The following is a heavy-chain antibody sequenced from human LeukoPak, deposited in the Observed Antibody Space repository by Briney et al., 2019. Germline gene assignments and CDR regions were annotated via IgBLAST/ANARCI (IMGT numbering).Heavy chain of an antibody. J-gene: IGHJ3*02. D-gene: IGHD3-16*01. CDR3: AREIRQSVYFDI. V-gene: IGHV4-34*01. Sequence: SETLSLTCGVYGGCFSGYYWSWIPQPPGKGLEWIGEITHSGSTNYNPSLKSRVTISVDTSKNQFSLKLSSVTAADTSVYYSAREIRQSVYFDIWGQGTMLTVSS. CDR2: ITHSGST. CDR1: GGCFSGYY.